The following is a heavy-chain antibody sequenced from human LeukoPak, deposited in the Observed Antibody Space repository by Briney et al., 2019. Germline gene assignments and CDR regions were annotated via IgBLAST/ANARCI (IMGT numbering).Heavy chain of an antibody. CDR3: ARDPFGSSYYFDY. V-gene: IGHV4-38-2*02. Sequence: PSETLSLTCAVSGYSISSGYYGGCIRQPPGKGLVWIGSIYHSGSTYYNPSLKSRVTISVDTSKNQFSLKLSSVTAADTAVYYCARDPFGSSYYFDYWGQGTLVTVSS. J-gene: IGHJ4*02. CDR1: GYSISSGYY. D-gene: IGHD6-19*01. CDR2: IYHSGST.